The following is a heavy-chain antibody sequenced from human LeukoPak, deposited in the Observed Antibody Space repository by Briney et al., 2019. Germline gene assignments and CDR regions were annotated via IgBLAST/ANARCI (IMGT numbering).Heavy chain of an antibody. J-gene: IGHJ4*02. Sequence: ASVKVSCKASGYTFPDYYLHWVRQAPAQGLEWMGWINPKSSSTNYAQKFQGRITVTRDTSITTTSMELYSVRADDTALYYCARGGGSSGYPDYWGQGALVTVSS. V-gene: IGHV1-2*02. CDR2: INPKSSST. D-gene: IGHD3-22*01. CDR3: ARGGGSSGYPDY. CDR1: GYTFPDYY.